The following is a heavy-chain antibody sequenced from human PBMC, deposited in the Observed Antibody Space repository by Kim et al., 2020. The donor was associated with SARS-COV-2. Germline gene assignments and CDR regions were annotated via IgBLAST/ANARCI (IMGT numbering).Heavy chain of an antibody. Sequence: ASVKVSCKASGYTFTSYGISWVRQAPGQGLEWMGWISAYNGNTNYAQKLQGRVTMTTDTSTSTAYMELRSLRSDDTAVYYCAHYYYDSSGPGAFDIWGQGTMVTVSS. J-gene: IGHJ3*02. D-gene: IGHD3-22*01. CDR1: GYTFTSYG. CDR3: AHYYYDSSGPGAFDI. V-gene: IGHV1-18*01. CDR2: ISAYNGNT.